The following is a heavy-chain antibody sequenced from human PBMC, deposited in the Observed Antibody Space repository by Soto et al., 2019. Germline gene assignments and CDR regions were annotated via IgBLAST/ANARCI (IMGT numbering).Heavy chain of an antibody. D-gene: IGHD3-9*01. CDR2: INHRGST. CDR3: SRGILRGLALGFGY. CDR1: GGSFSGYY. V-gene: IGHV4-34*01. Sequence: QVQLQQWGAGLLKPSETLSLTCAVYGGSFSGYYWSWIRQSPGKGLEWIGEINHRGSTNYSPSLKRRVTXXVXTXTNQFSLKLSSVTAADTAVYYCSRGILRGLALGFGYWGQGTLVTVSS. J-gene: IGHJ4*02.